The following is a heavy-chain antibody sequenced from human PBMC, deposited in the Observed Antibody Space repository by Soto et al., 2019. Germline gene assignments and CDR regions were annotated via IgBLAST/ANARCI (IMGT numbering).Heavy chain of an antibody. D-gene: IGHD3-3*01. Sequence: ASVKVSCKASGYTFTGYYIHWVRQAPGQGLEWMGWINPNSGGTNYAQKFQGWVTMTRDTSISTAYMELSRLRSDDTAVYYCARGGGITIFGVVPLDYYMDVWGKGTTVTVSS. J-gene: IGHJ6*03. CDR1: GYTFTGYY. CDR3: ARGGGITIFGVVPLDYYMDV. CDR2: INPNSGGT. V-gene: IGHV1-2*04.